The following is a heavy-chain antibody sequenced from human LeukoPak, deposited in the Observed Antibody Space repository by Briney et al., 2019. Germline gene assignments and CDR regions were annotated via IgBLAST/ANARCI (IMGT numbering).Heavy chain of an antibody. V-gene: IGHV3-9*03. Sequence: GGSLRLSWAASAFIFDDYAMHWVRQAPGKGLEWVSGISWNSGTIGYADSVKGRFTISRDNAKNSLFLQMNSLRPEDMALYYCAKDVSLGYCSGGSCSAHFDYWGQGTLVTVSS. CDR2: ISWNSGTI. D-gene: IGHD2-15*01. CDR1: AFIFDDYA. J-gene: IGHJ4*02. CDR3: AKDVSLGYCSGGSCSAHFDY.